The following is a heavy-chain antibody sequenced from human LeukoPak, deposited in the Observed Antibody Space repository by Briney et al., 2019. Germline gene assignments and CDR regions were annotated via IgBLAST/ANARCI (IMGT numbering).Heavy chain of an antibody. J-gene: IGHJ4*02. CDR1: GFTFSSYA. Sequence: GGSLRLSCAASGFTFSSYAMSWVRQAPGKGLEWVSAISGSGGSTYYADSVKGRFTISRDNSKNTMYLQMNSLRAEDTAVYYCAKDKGRTMVRGSFDYWGQGTLVTVSS. CDR3: AKDKGRTMVRGSFDY. D-gene: IGHD3-10*01. CDR2: ISGSGGST. V-gene: IGHV3-23*01.